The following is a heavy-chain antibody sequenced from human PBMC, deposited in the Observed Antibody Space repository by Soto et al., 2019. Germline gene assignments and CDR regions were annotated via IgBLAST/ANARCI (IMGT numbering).Heavy chain of an antibody. CDR1: GGSISSYY. CDR2: IYYSGST. CDR3: ARTYYDFWSGYLSGDPGPYYFDY. V-gene: IGHV4-59*01. Sequence: SETLSLTCTVSGGSISSYYWSWIRQPPGKGLEWIGYIYYSGSTNYNPSLKSRVTISVDTSKNQFSLKLSSVTAADTAVYYCARTYYDFWSGYLSGDPGPYYFDYWGQGTLVTVSS. D-gene: IGHD3-3*01. J-gene: IGHJ4*02.